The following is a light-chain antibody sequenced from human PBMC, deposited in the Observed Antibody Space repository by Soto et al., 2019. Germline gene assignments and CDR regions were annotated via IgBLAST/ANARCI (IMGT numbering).Light chain of an antibody. CDR3: HSYDSSNFV. CDR2: EDK. J-gene: IGLJ1*01. CDR1: SGSIASYY. V-gene: IGLV6-57*04. Sequence: NFMLTHPHSVSGSPGKTVTISCTRSSGSIASYYVQWYQQRPGSAPTTVIYEDKQRPSGVPDRFSGSIDSSSNSASLTISGLETEDEADYYCHSYDSSNFVFGSGTKVTVL.